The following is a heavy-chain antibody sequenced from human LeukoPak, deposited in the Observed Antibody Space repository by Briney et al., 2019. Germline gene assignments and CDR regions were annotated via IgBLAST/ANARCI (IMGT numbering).Heavy chain of an antibody. V-gene: IGHV4-59*01. CDR1: GGSISSYY. CDR2: IYYSGST. J-gene: IGHJ4*02. CDR3: ARDRGFYDSSGYYPDYFDY. D-gene: IGHD3-22*01. Sequence: SETLSLTCAVYGGSISSYYWGWIRQPPGKGLEWIGYIYYSGSTNYNPSLKSRVTISVDTSKNQFSLKLSSVTAADTAVYYCARDRGFYDSSGYYPDYFDYWGQGTLVTVSS.